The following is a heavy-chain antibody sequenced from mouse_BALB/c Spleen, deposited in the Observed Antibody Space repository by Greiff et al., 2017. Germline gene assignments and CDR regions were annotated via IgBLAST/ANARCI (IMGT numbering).Heavy chain of an antibody. D-gene: IGHD1-1*01. Sequence: EVQLQQSGAELVKPGASVKLSCTASGFNIKDTYMHWVKQRPEQGLEWIGRIDPANGNTKYDPKFQGKATITADTSSNTAYLQLSSLTSEDTAVYYCARSYGSSYGCAYWGQGTLVTVSA. J-gene: IGHJ3*01. CDR1: GFNIKDTY. CDR3: ARSYGSSYGCAY. CDR2: IDPANGNT. V-gene: IGHV14-3*02.